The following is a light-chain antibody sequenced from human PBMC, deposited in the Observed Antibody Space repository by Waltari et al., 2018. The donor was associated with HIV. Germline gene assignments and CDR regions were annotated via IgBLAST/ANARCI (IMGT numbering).Light chain of an antibody. V-gene: IGLV2-14*03. J-gene: IGLJ2*01. Sequence: QSALTQPASVSGSLGQSITISCTGTSSDVGGHNSVSWYQQHPGKAPKLLISDVSNRPSGVSNRFSGSKSGNMASLTISGLQAEDETDYYCSSYTANSRIFGGGTRLTVL. CDR3: SSYTANSRI. CDR1: SSDVGGHNS. CDR2: DVS.